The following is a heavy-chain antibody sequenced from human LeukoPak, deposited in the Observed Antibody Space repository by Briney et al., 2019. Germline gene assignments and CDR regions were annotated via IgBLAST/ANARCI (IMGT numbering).Heavy chain of an antibody. Sequence: SQTLSPTCTVSGGSISSGGYYWSWIRQHPGKGLEWIGYIYYSGSTYYNPSLKSRVTISVDTSKNQLSLKLSSVTAADTAVYYCARVITIFGVVITNWFDPWGQGTLVTVSS. D-gene: IGHD3-3*01. CDR1: GGSISSGGYY. CDR2: IYYSGST. CDR3: ARVITIFGVVITNWFDP. V-gene: IGHV4-31*03. J-gene: IGHJ5*02.